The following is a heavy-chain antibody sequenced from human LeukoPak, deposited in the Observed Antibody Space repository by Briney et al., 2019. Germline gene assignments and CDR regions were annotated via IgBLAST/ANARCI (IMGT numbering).Heavy chain of an antibody. V-gene: IGHV4-39*01. Sequence: SETLSLTCTVSGGSISGTSYYWGWIRQPPGKGLEWIGSIYYSGSTYYNPSLKSRVTISVDTSKNQFSLKLSSVTAADTAVFYCAGIGFSTGWYPYFDYWGQGTLVTVSS. CDR1: GGSISGTSYY. J-gene: IGHJ4*02. CDR3: AGIGFSTGWYPYFDY. CDR2: IYYSGST. D-gene: IGHD6-19*01.